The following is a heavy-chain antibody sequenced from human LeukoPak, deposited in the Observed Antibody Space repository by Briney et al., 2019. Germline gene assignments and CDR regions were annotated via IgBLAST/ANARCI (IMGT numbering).Heavy chain of an antibody. CDR3: ARAIAVPGPGYYYFYMDV. D-gene: IGHD6-19*01. Sequence: SETLSLTCTVSGVSISNYYWSWIRQSPGKGLEWIGYIYYSGSTNYSPSLKSRVTISVDTSKDQFSLKLTSVTAADTAVYYCARAIAVPGPGYYYFYMDVWGKGTTVTISS. V-gene: IGHV4-59*12. CDR2: IYYSGST. CDR1: GVSISNYY. J-gene: IGHJ6*03.